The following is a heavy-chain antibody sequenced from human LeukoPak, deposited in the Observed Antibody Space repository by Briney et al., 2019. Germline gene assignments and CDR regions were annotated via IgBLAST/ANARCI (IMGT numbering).Heavy chain of an antibody. CDR1: GGSISSGGYS. CDR3: VRGGAVPAANPLHYYYYGMDV. J-gene: IGHJ6*04. Sequence: TSQTLSLTCAVSGGSISSGGYSWSWIRQPPGKGLEWIGYIYHSGSTYYNPSLKSRVTISVDRSKNQFSLKLSFVTAADTAVYYCVRGGAVPAANPLHYYYYGMDVWGKGTTVTASS. CDR2: IYHSGST. V-gene: IGHV4-30-2*01. D-gene: IGHD2-2*01.